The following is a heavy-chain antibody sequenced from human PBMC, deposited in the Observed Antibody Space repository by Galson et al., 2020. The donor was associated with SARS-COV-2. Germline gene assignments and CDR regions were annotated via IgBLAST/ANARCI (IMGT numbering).Heavy chain of an antibody. CDR1: GFTFNSYT. V-gene: IGHV3-23*01. CDR3: ARDRGGTDDFWRGYFTYYGMDV. CDR2: ISGSATGT. Sequence: GESLKISCAASGFTFNSYTMNWVRQAPGKGLEWVSPISGSATGTYYADSVKGRFIISRDNLKNTVYLQMNGLRAEDTAVYYCARDRGGTDDFWRGYFTYYGMDVWGQGTTVTVSS. J-gene: IGHJ6*02. D-gene: IGHD3-3*01.